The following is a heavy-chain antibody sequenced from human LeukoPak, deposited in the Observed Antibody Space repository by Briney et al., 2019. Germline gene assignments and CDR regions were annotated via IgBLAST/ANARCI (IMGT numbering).Heavy chain of an antibody. Sequence: ASVKVSCKASGYTFTSYDINWVRQATGHGLEWRGWMKPNSGNTGYAHKFQGRVTITRNTSISTAYMELSSLRSEDTAVYYCARVLRATVAGLGYWGQGTLVSVSS. CDR3: ARVLRATVAGLGY. J-gene: IGHJ4*02. V-gene: IGHV1-8*01. D-gene: IGHD6-19*01. CDR1: GYTFTSYD. CDR2: MKPNSGNT.